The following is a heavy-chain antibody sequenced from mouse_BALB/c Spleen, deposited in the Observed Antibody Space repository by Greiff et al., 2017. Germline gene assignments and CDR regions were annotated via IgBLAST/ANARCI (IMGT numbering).Heavy chain of an antibody. J-gene: IGHJ3*01. CDR3: AGGLLGPWFAY. CDR1: GYSITSDYA. Sequence: EVMLVESGPGLVKPSQSLSLTCTVTGYSITSDYAWNWIRQFPGNKLEWMGYISYSGSTSYNPSLKSRISITRDTSKNQFFLQLNSVTTEDTATYYCAGGLLGPWFAYWGQGTLVTVSA. V-gene: IGHV3-2*02. CDR2: ISYSGST. D-gene: IGHD3-1*01.